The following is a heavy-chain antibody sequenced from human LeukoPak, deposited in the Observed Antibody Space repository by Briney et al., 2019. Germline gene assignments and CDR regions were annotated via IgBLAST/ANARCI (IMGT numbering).Heavy chain of an antibody. CDR1: GFTFSSYA. V-gene: IGHV3-23*01. J-gene: IGHJ3*02. CDR2: ISGSGGST. CDR3: AKDHYYGSVNDAFDI. Sequence: GGSLRLSCAASGFTFSSYAMSWVPQAPGKGLEWVSAISGSGGSTYYADSVKGRFTISRDNSKNTLYLQMNSLRAEDTAVYYCAKDHYYGSVNDAFDIWGQGTMVTVSS. D-gene: IGHD3-10*01.